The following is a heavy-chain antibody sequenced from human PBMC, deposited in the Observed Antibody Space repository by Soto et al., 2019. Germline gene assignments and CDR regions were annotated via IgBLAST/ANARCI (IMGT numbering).Heavy chain of an antibody. V-gene: IGHV1-3*01. J-gene: IGHJ4*02. CDR1: GYTFTSYA. CDR3: ARAVVVTAILDY. CDR2: INAGNGNT. D-gene: IGHD2-21*02. Sequence: ASVKVSCKASGYTFTSYAMHWVRQAPGQRLEWMGWINAGNGNTKYSQKFQGRVTITRDTSASTAYMELSSLRSEDTAVYYCARAVVVTAILDYWGQGTLVTVS.